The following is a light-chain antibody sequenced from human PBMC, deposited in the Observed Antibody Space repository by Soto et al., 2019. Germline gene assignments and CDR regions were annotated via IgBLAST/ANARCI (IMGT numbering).Light chain of an antibody. J-gene: IGKJ2*01. V-gene: IGKV3-20*01. CDR1: QSVSSYY. CDR3: QRYGSSHT. CDR2: GAF. Sequence: EIVLTQSPGTLSLSPGERATLSCRASQSVSSYYVAWYQQKPGRAPRLLIYGAFSRATGIPNRFSGSGSGTDFTLTISRLEPEDFAVYYCQRYGSSHTFGQGTKLEIK.